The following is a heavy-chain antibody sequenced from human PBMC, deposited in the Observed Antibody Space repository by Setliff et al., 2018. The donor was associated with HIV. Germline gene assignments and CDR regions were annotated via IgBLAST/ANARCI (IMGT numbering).Heavy chain of an antibody. CDR2: IYLSGST. V-gene: IGHV4-38-2*01. CDR3: TRGGPTVAYGVDV. J-gene: IGHJ6*02. Sequence: ASETLSLTCAVSGYSISGSYYWAWIRQPPGKGLEWIANIYLSGSTNYNPSLKGRVTISLDTSKNQFYLKLNSVTAADTAIYYCTRGGPTVAYGVDVWGQGTTVTVSS. CDR1: GYSISGSYY. D-gene: IGHD4-17*01.